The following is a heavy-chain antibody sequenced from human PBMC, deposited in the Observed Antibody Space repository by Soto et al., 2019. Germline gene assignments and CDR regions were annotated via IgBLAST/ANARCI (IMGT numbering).Heavy chain of an antibody. J-gene: IGHJ1*01. D-gene: IGHD2-21*02. CDR3: AKDVVVTANARTLRPYQH. CDR1: GFTFSSYA. CDR2: ISGSAGTT. V-gene: IGHV3-23*01. Sequence: PGGSLRLSCAASGFTFSSYAMSWVRQAPGKGLEWVSSISGSAGTTYYADSVKGRFTISRDSSKNTLYLQMKSLRAEDTAVYYCAKDVVVTANARTLRPYQHWSQGTLVTVSS.